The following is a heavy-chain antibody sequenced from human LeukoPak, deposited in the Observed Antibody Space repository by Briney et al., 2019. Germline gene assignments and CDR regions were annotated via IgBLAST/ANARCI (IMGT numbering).Heavy chain of an antibody. CDR2: IYYSGST. J-gene: IGHJ5*02. CDR1: GGSISSYY. Sequence: SETLSLTCTVSGGSISSYYWSWIRQPPGKGLEWIGYIYYSGSTNYNPSLKSRVTISLDTSKNQFSLELSSVTAADTAVYYCARSPAGVRGVIGWFDPWGQGTLVTVSS. CDR3: ARSPAGVRGVIGWFDP. V-gene: IGHV4-59*01. D-gene: IGHD3-10*01.